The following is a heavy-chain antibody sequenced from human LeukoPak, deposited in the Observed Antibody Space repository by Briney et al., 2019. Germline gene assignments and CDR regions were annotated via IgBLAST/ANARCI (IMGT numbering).Heavy chain of an antibody. CDR3: ARDMGSGWYPFDY. CDR2: ISSSSSYI. V-gene: IGHV3-21*01. Sequence: GWSLRLSCPSSGFTFSSYSMNWVRQAPGKGLDWVSSISSSSSYIYYADSVKGRFTISRDNAKNSLYLQMNSLRAEDTAVYYCARDMGSGWYPFDYWGQGTLVTVSS. D-gene: IGHD6-13*01. CDR1: GFTFSSYS. J-gene: IGHJ4*02.